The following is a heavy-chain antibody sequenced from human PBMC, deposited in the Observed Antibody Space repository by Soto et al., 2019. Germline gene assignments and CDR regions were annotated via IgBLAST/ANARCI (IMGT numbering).Heavy chain of an antibody. CDR2: INPSGGST. D-gene: IGHD3-22*01. CDR1: GYTFTSYY. J-gene: IGHJ6*02. V-gene: IGHV1-46*01. CDR3: ARDTYFDGSGYSPTYGMDF. Sequence: ASVKVSCKASGYTFTSYYMHWVRQAPGQGLEWMGIINPSGGSTSYAQKFQGRVTMTRDTSTSTVYMELSSLRSEDTAVYYCARDTYFDGSGYSPTYGMDFWGQGTTVTLSS.